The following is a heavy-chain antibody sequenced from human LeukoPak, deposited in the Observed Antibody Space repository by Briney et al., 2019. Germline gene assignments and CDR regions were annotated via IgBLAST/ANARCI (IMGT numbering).Heavy chain of an antibody. CDR3: AKSLFTSATGTGRAFHI. CDR2: ISPSGDVT. J-gene: IGHJ3*02. D-gene: IGHD1-1*01. Sequence: GGSVRLSCAASGFSFSAYPMGWVRQAPGKGLQWLSGISPSGDVTFHADRVKGRFAISRDNSKNTLYLQMTGLRAGDTAEYYCAKSLFTSATGTGRAFHIWGQGTMVTVSS. CDR1: GFSFSAYP. V-gene: IGHV3-23*01.